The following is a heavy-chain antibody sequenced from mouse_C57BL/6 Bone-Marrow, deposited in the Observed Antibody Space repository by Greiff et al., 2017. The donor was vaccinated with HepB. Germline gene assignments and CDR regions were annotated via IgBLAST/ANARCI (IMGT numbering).Heavy chain of an antibody. D-gene: IGHD2-12*01. Sequence: VQLVESGAELARPGASVKMSCKASGYTFTSYTMHWVKQRPGQGLEWIGYINPSSGYTKYNQKFKDKATLTADKSSSTAYMQLSSLTSEDSAVYYCASPYYSPFAYWGQGTLVTVSA. CDR3: ASPYYSPFAY. J-gene: IGHJ3*01. CDR2: INPSSGYT. V-gene: IGHV1-4*01. CDR1: GYTFTSYT.